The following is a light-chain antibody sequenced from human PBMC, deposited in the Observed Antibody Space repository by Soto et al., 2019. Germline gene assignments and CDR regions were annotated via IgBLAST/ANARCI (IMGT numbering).Light chain of an antibody. CDR3: QQYNSSPIT. CDR1: QSISSW. Sequence: DIQMTQSPSTLSASIGDTVTITCRANQSISSWLAWYQQKPGKAPKLLISEGSSLESGVPSRFSGSGSGTEFTLTISSLQPDDLATYYCQQYNSSPITFGGGTKVEIK. CDR2: EGS. V-gene: IGKV1-5*01. J-gene: IGKJ4*01.